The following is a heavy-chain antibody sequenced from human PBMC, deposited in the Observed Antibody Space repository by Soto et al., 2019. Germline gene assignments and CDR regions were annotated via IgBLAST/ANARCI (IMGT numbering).Heavy chain of an antibody. J-gene: IGHJ4*02. CDR2: IYYSGST. CDR3: MLGSGWKDFDY. CDR1: GGSITSSSYY. D-gene: IGHD3-22*01. Sequence: LTCTVSGGSITSSSYYWGWIRQPPGKGLEWIGNIYYSGSTYYNPSLKSRVTISVDTSKNQFSLKLSSVTAADTAVYYCMLGSGWKDFDYWGQGTLVTVS. V-gene: IGHV4-39*01.